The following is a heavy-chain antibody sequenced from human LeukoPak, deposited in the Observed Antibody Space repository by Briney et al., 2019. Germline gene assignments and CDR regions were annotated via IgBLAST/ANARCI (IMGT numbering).Heavy chain of an antibody. V-gene: IGHV5-51*01. Sequence: GESLKISCKGSGYTFTTYWIGWVRQMPGKGLEWMGIIYPGDSDTRYSPSFQGQVTISADKSISTAHLQWSSLVASDTAMYYCARQNIGGTSASDYWGQGTLVTVSS. D-gene: IGHD1-26*01. CDR3: ARQNIGGTSASDY. CDR2: IYPGDSDT. CDR1: GYTFTTYW. J-gene: IGHJ4*02.